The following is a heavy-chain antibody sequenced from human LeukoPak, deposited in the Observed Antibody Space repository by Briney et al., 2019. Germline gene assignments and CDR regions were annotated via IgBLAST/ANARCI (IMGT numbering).Heavy chain of an antibody. CDR1: GYSISSGYY. V-gene: IGHV4-38-2*02. CDR2: IYHSGST. D-gene: IGHD3-22*01. CDR3: ARDYYYDSSGYSLDY. Sequence: PSETLSLTCAVSGYSISSGYYWGWIRQPPGKGLEWIGSIYHSGSTYYNPPLKSRVTISVDTPKNQFSLKLSSVTAADTAVYYCARDYYYDSSGYSLDYRGQGTLVTVSS. J-gene: IGHJ4*02.